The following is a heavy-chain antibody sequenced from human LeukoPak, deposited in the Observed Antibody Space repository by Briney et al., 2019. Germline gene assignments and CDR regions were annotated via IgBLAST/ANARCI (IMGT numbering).Heavy chain of an antibody. J-gene: IGHJ4*02. CDR1: GFTFSSYS. CDR2: ISSSSSYI. D-gene: IGHD3-22*01. Sequence: PGGSLRLSCAASGFTFSSYSMNWVRQAPGKGLEWVSPISSSSSYIYYADSVKGRFTISRDNAKNSLYLQMNSLRAEDTAVYYCARGENYYDSSGYYFGDYWGQGTLVTVSS. V-gene: IGHV3-21*01. CDR3: ARGENYYDSSGYYFGDY.